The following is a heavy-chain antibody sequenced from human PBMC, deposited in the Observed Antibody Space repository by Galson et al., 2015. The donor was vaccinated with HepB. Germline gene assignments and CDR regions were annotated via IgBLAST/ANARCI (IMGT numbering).Heavy chain of an antibody. CDR1: GYSFTTYW. V-gene: IGHV5-10-1*01. J-gene: IGHJ5*02. CDR3: ARHGGARGPCDP. Sequence: QSGAEVKKPGGSLRISCKGSGYSFTTYWITWVRQMPGKGLEWMGRIDPSDSYTNYSPSFQGHVTISVDKSISTAYLQWSSLEASDTAIYYCARHGGARGPCDPWGQGTLVTVSS. CDR2: IDPSDSYT. D-gene: IGHD3-10*01.